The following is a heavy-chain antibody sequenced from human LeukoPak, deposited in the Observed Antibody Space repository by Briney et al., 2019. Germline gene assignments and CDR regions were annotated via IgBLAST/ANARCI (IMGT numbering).Heavy chain of an antibody. CDR1: GFTFSDYG. CDR3: AKGGSSRHNWFDP. Sequence: PGGSLRLSCAASGFTFSDYGMHWVRQAPGKGLEWVAFIRNDGSNDYYPDSVKGRFTISRDNSRNTLYLQMNSLRAEDTAFYYCAKGGSSRHNWFDPWGQGTRVTVSS. CDR2: IRNDGSND. V-gene: IGHV3-30*02. D-gene: IGHD6-13*01. J-gene: IGHJ5*02.